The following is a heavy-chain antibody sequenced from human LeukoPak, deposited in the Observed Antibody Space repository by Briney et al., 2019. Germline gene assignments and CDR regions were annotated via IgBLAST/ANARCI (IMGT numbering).Heavy chain of an antibody. J-gene: IGHJ4*02. D-gene: IGHD3-3*01. CDR3: ARTPYYDFWSGYHYYFDY. CDR2: IYYSGST. Sequence: SETLSLTCTVSGGSISIYYRSWIRQPPGKGLEWIGYIYYSGSTNYNPSLKSRVTISVDTSKNQFSLKLSSVTAADTAVYYCARTPYYDFWSGYHYYFDYWGQGTLVTVSS. CDR1: GGSISIYY. V-gene: IGHV4-59*01.